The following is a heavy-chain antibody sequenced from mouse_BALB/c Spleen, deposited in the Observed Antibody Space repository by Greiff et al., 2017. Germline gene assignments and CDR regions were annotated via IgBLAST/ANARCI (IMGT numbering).Heavy chain of an antibody. CDR2: IWAGGST. CDR3: ARGDGRYYAMDY. CDR1: GFSLTSYG. D-gene: IGHD1-1*02. Sequence: QVQLKQSGPGLVAPSQSLSITCTVSGFSLTSYGVHWVRQPPGKGLEWLGVIWAGGSTNYNSALMSRLSISKDNSKSQVFLKMNSLQTDDTAMYYCARGDGRYYAMDYWGQGTSVTVSS. V-gene: IGHV2-9*02. J-gene: IGHJ4*01.